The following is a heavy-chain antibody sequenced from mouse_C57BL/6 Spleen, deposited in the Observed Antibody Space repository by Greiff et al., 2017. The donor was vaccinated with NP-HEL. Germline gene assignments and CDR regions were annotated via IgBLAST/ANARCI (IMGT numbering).Heavy chain of an antibody. CDR1: GYTFTDYE. J-gene: IGHJ1*03. Sequence: VKLVESGAELVRPGASVTLSCKASGYTFTDYEMHWVKQTPVHGLEWIGAIDPETGGTAYNQKFKGKAILTADKSSSTAYMELRSLTSEDSAVYYCTRKWKYFDVWGTGTTVTVSS. V-gene: IGHV1-15*01. CDR3: TRKWKYFDV. CDR2: IDPETGGT.